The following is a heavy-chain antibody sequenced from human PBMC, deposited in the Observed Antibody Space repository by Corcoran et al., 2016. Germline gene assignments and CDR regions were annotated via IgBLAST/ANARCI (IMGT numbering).Heavy chain of an antibody. V-gene: IGHV1-69*06. D-gene: IGHD6-13*01. J-gene: IGHJ6*02. CDR1: GGTFSSYA. CDR3: ATPQGDIAAAIYYYGIDV. Sequence: QVQLVQSGAEVKKPGSSVKVSCKASGGTFSSYAISWVRQAPGQGLEWMGGIIPIFGTANYAQKFQGRVTITADKSTSTAYMELSSLRSEDTAVYFCATPQGDIAAAIYYYGIDVWGQVTTVTVSS. CDR2: IIPIFGTA.